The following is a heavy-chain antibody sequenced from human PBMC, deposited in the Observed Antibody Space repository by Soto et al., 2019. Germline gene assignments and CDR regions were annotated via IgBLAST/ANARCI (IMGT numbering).Heavy chain of an antibody. CDR2: IYATGTT. V-gene: IGHV4-4*07. D-gene: IGHD1-1*01. CDR1: GASISGFY. Sequence: SETLSLTCSVSGASISGFYWSRIRKSAGKGLEWIGRIYATGTTDYNPSLKSRVMMSVDTSKKQFSPKLRSVTAADTAVYYCVRDGTKTLRDWFDPWGQGISVTVSS. J-gene: IGHJ5*02. CDR3: VRDGTKTLRDWFDP.